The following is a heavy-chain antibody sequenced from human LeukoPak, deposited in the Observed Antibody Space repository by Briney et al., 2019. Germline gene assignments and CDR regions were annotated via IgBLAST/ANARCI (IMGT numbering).Heavy chain of an antibody. CDR2: ISSSSSYI. V-gene: IGHV3-21*01. D-gene: IGHD3-3*01. CDR1: GFTFSSYS. J-gene: IGHJ4*02. CDR3: ARGGESGYYSPYYFDY. Sequence: GGSLRLSCAASGFTFSSYSMNWVRQAPGKGLEWVSSISSSSSYIYYADSVKGRFTISRDNAKNSLYPQMNSLRAEDTAVYYCARGGESGYYSPYYFDYWGQGTLVTVSS.